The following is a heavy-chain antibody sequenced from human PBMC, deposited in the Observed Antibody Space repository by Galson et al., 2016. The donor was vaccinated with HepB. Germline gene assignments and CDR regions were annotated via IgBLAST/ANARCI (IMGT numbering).Heavy chain of an antibody. CDR3: ARGRRGLYCPASSCRRPKTVRNYIDF. Sequence: ETLSLTCAVYGGSFSGYYWCWVRQSPGKGLEWIGEIDHRGSATYKRSLAIRVTISLDSTKNKVSLRATSVTAADTAGYYGARGRRGLYCPASSCRRPKTVRNYIDFWGQGNLVTVFS. V-gene: IGHV4-34*01. D-gene: IGHD2-15*01. CDR2: IDHRGSA. CDR1: GGSFSGYY. J-gene: IGHJ4*02.